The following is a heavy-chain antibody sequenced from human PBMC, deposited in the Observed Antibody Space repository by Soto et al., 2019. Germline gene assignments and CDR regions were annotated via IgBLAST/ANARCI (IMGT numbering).Heavy chain of an antibody. D-gene: IGHD3-22*01. Sequence: QVQLQQWGAGLLKPSETLSLTCAVYGGSFSGYYWSWIRQPPGKGLEWIGEINHSGSTNYNPSLRSRVTISVDTSKNQFSLKLSSVTAADTAVYYCARGLNYYDSSGYFMWGQGTLVTVSS. CDR3: ARGLNYYDSSGYFM. V-gene: IGHV4-34*01. CDR1: GGSFSGYY. J-gene: IGHJ4*02. CDR2: INHSGST.